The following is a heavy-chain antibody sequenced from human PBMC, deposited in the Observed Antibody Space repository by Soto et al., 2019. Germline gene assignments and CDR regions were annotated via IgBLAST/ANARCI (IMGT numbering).Heavy chain of an antibody. CDR2: ISSSGSTI. CDR3: AGVSLGDPFDY. J-gene: IGHJ4*02. V-gene: IGHV3-48*03. Sequence: GGSLRLSCAASGSTFSSYEMNWVRQAPGKGLEWVSYISSSGSTIYYADSVKGRFTISRDNAKNSLYLQMNSLRAEDTAVYYCAGVSLGDPFDYWGQGTLVTVSS. D-gene: IGHD4-17*01. CDR1: GSTFSSYE.